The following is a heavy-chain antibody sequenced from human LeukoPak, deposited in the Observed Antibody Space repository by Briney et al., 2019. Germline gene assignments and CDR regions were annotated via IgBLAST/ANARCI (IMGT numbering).Heavy chain of an antibody. CDR3: ARDPLYCSGGSCYRYFQH. V-gene: IGHV1-18*01. J-gene: IGHJ1*01. CDR1: GYTFTSYG. D-gene: IGHD2-15*01. CDR2: ISAYNGNT. Sequence: ASVKVSCKASGYTFTSYGISWVRQAPGQGLEWMGWISAYNGNTNYAQKLQGRVTMTTDTSTSTAYMELRSLRSDDTAVYYCARDPLYCSGGSCYRYFQHWGQGTLVTVSS.